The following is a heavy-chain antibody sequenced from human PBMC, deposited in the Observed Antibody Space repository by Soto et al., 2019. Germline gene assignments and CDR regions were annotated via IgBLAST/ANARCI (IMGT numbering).Heavy chain of an antibody. CDR2: IFHSGNM. Sequence: PSETLSLTCAVSGGSISSLGYYWSWIRQDPGKGLEWIGHIFHSGNMDSNPSLQSRVTMSVDTSKNQFSLKLSSVTAADTAVYYCAREERFSHWLDPWGQGTLVTVSS. CDR3: AREERFSHWLDP. J-gene: IGHJ5*02. CDR1: GGSISSLGYY. V-gene: IGHV4-31*11.